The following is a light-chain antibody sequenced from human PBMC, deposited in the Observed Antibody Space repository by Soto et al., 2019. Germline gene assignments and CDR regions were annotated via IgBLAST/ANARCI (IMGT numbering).Light chain of an antibody. Sequence: EILMTQSPATLSVSPGERATLSCRASQSFSSNLAWYQQKPGQAPRLLIYGASTRATAIPARFSGSGSGTDFTLTISSLEPEDFAVYYCQQRSNWPITFGQGTRLEIK. V-gene: IGKV3-15*01. CDR2: GAS. CDR1: QSFSSN. J-gene: IGKJ5*01. CDR3: QQRSNWPIT.